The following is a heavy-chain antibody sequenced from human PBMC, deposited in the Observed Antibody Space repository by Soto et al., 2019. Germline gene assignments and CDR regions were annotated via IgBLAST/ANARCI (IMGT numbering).Heavy chain of an antibody. V-gene: IGHV3-13*01. CDR3: ARDVRMGYCSGGSCYSYKGMDV. CDR1: GFTFSSYD. CDR2: IGTAGDT. D-gene: IGHD2-15*01. J-gene: IGHJ6*02. Sequence: PGGSLRLSCAASGFTFSSYDMHWVRQATGKGLEWVSAIGTAGDTYYPGSVKGRFTISRENAKNSLYLQMNSLRAEDTAVYYCARDVRMGYCSGGSCYSYKGMDVWGQGTTVTVSS.